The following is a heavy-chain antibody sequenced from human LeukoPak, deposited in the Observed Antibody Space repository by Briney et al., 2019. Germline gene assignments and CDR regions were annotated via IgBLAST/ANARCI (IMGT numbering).Heavy chain of an antibody. D-gene: IGHD2-15*01. CDR3: ARTGYCSGGSCADY. J-gene: IGHJ4*02. Sequence: SVKVSCKASGGTFSSYAISWVRQAPGQGLEWMGGIIPIFGTANCAQKFQGRVTITADESTSTAYMELSSLRSEDTAVYYCARTGYCSGGSCADYWGQGTLVTVSS. V-gene: IGHV1-69*13. CDR1: GGTFSSYA. CDR2: IIPIFGTA.